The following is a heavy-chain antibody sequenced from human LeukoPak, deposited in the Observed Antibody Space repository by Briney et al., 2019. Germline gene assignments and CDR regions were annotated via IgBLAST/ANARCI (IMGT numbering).Heavy chain of an antibody. Sequence: ASVKVSCKASGYTFTSYYMHWVRQAPGQGLEWMGIINPSGGSTSYAQKFQGRVTVTRDTSTSTVYMELSSLRSEDTAVYYCARDQPPPSLNRYYDFWSGYWGLPYYYGMDVWGQGTTVTVSS. D-gene: IGHD3-3*01. CDR2: INPSGGST. J-gene: IGHJ6*02. CDR3: ARDQPPPSLNRYYDFWSGYWGLPYYYGMDV. V-gene: IGHV1-46*01. CDR1: GYTFTSYY.